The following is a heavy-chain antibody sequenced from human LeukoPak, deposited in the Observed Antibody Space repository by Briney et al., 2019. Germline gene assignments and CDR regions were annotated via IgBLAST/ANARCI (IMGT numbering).Heavy chain of an antibody. D-gene: IGHD1-26*01. CDR3: AIVRGSGSYYSYYFDY. CDR2: ISGSGDST. Sequence: GGSLRLSCAASGFIFNSYAMSWVRQAPGKGLEWVSTISGSGDSTYYADSVKGRFIISRDNSKNTLYLQMNSLRAEDTAVYSCAIVRGSGSYYSYYFDYWGREPWSPSPQ. CDR1: GFIFNSYA. J-gene: IGHJ4*02. V-gene: IGHV3-23*01.